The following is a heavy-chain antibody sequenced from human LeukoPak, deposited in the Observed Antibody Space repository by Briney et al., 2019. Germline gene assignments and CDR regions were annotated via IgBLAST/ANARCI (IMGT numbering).Heavy chain of an antibody. V-gene: IGHV3-30*04. D-gene: IGHD6-19*01. J-gene: IGHJ4*02. CDR3: AREGGAVVAGTFDN. CDR1: GFIFSNYA. Sequence: PGGSLRLSCAASGFIFSNYAMSWVRQAPGKGLEWMTFIQNDGSSICYADSVKGRFTISRDNSKNTLYLQMNSLRAEDTAVYYCAREGGAVVAGTFDNWGQGTLVTVSS. CDR2: IQNDGSSI.